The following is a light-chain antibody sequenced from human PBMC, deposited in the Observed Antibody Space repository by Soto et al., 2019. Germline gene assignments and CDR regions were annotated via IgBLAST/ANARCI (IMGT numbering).Light chain of an antibody. Sequence: EIVMTQSPATLSVSPGERATLSYRASPSVSSNLAWYQQKPGQAPRLLIYGASTRATGIPARFSGSGSGTEFTLTTSSLQSEDFAVDYCQQYNNWLITFGQGTRLEIK. CDR3: QQYNNWLIT. J-gene: IGKJ5*01. V-gene: IGKV3-15*01. CDR2: GAS. CDR1: PSVSSN.